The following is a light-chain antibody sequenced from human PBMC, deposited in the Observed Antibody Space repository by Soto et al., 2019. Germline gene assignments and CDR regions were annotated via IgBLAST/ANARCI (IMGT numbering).Light chain of an antibody. V-gene: IGKV1-9*01. CDR2: LAS. Sequence: DIQMTQSPSSLSASVGDRVTITCRASQDIVTYLAWYQQKPGKAPKLLIYLASTLQGGVPSRFSGSGSGTDFTLTISSLQPEDVATYYWQSLNSFPLTFGGGTKVDIK. CDR1: QDIVTY. CDR3: QSLNSFPLT. J-gene: IGKJ4*01.